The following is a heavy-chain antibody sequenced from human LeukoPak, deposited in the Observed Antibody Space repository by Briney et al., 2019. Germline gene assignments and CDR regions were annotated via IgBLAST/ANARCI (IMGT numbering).Heavy chain of an antibody. Sequence: SETLSLTCAVYGGSFSGYYWSWIRQPPGKGLEWIGEINHSGSTNYNPSLKSRVTISVDTSKNQFSLKLSSVTAADTAVYYCARYAAYSSSWYWFDPWGQGTLVTVSS. V-gene: IGHV4-34*01. CDR1: GGSFSGYY. J-gene: IGHJ5*02. CDR2: INHSGST. CDR3: ARYAAYSSSWYWFDP. D-gene: IGHD6-13*01.